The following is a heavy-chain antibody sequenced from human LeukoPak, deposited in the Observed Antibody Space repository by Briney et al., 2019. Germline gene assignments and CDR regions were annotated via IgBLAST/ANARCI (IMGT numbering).Heavy chain of an antibody. V-gene: IGHV4-39*01. D-gene: IGHD1-26*01. J-gene: IGHJ4*02. CDR2: VFYSGST. CDR3: ARAGLGTYYGTYYFDY. Sequence: PSETLSLTCIVSGGSISSSSFHWGWIRQPPGKGLEWIGTVFYSGSTYYNPSLKSRVTISVDTSENQFSLKLSSVTAADTAVCYCARAGLGTYYGTYYFDYWGQGTLVTVSS. CDR1: GGSISSSSFH.